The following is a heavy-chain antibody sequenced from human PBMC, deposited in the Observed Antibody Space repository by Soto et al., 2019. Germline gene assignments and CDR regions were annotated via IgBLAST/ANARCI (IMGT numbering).Heavy chain of an antibody. CDR2: IYFNGNT. CDR1: GVSISDTSYY. CDR3: ARQGSY. V-gene: IGHV4-39*01. Sequence: SETLSLTCTVSGVSISDTSYYWGWIRQPPGKGLDWIGTIYFNGNTFYNPSLKSRLTISVDTSSNQFSLRLTSVTAADTAVYYCARQGSYWGPGNLLTVSS. J-gene: IGHJ4*02.